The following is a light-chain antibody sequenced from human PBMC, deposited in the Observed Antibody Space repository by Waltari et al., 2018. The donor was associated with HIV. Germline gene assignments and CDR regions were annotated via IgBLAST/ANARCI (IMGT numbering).Light chain of an antibody. CDR1: SGSGAAKF. J-gene: IGLJ2*01. CDR2: EDD. V-gene: IGLV6-57*01. CDR3: QSYDSDSLV. Sequence: NFMLTQPHSVSASPGETVTISCNHISGSGAAKFVQWYQQRPGSPPTTVIYEDDRRPSGVALRFSGSCDICSNSAPLTISGLKAEDEADYYCQSYDSDSLVFGGGTKLTVL.